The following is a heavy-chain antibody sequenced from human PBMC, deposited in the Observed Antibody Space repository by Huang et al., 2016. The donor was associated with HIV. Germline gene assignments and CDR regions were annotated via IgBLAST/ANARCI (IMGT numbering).Heavy chain of an antibody. CDR1: TFTFGAFW. CDR2: IKKDESEK. Sequence: VESGGRLVQPGGSIRLSCVGSTFTFGAFWMSWVRQAQGKGREWVANIKKDESEKYYVESVKGRFNISRDNAKKVLFLEMNNVRVEDTATYYCATKTAAMDIWGQGTTVTVS. J-gene: IGHJ6*02. V-gene: IGHV3-7*01. D-gene: IGHD1-7*01. CDR3: ATKTAAMDI.